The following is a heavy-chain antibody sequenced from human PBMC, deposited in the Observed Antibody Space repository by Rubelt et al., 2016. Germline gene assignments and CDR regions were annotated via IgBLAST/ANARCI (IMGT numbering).Heavy chain of an antibody. CDR2: MNPNSGNT. V-gene: IGHV1-8*02. Sequence: QVQLVQSGAEVKKPGSSVKVSCKASGGTFSSYAISWVRQATGQGLEWMGWMNPNSGNTGYAQKFQGRVTMTRNTSISTAYMELSSLRSDDTAVYYCARGVRQSDWFDPWGQGTLVTVSS. CDR1: GGTFSSYA. J-gene: IGHJ5*02. CDR3: ARGVRQSDWFDP.